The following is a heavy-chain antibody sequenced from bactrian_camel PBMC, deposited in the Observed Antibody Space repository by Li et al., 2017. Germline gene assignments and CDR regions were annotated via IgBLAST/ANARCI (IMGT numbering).Heavy chain of an antibody. J-gene: IGHJ4*01. Sequence: DVQLVESGGGSVRAGQSLRLSCVASTSEIDGHCMAWFRQVPGKAREAVASSYPGAGPERDTYIADSVKGRFTISLDSAKTTVFLQMRSLKSEDTALYYCATGRNSISTMFEWGQGTQVTVS. D-gene: IGHD4*01. CDR2: SYPGAGPERDT. CDR1: TSEIDGHC. CDR3: ATGRNSISTMFE. V-gene: IGHV3S66*01.